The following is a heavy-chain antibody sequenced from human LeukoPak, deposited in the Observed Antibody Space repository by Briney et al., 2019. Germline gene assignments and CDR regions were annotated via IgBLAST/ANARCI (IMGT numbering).Heavy chain of an antibody. CDR2: INHSGST. D-gene: IGHD4-23*01. J-gene: IGHJ6*03. Sequence: PSETLSLTCAVYGGSFSGYYWSWIRQPPGKGLEWIGEINHSGSTNYNPSLKSRVTISVDTSKNQFSLKLSSVTAADTAVYYCARGRSGGNSFAYYYYMDVWGKGTTVTVSS. CDR3: ARGRSGGNSFAYYYYMDV. V-gene: IGHV4-34*01. CDR1: GGSFSGYY.